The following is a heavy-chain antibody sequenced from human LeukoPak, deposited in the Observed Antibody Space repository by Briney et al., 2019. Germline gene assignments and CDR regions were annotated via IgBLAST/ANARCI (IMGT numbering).Heavy chain of an antibody. D-gene: IGHD3-22*01. J-gene: IGHJ4*02. V-gene: IGHV3-23*01. CDR2: IFGSGGSA. CDR1: GFTFNNYA. CDR3: TKTTTGYSSGQYPGWPADH. Sequence: PGGSLRLSCTASGFTFNNYAVYWVRQAPRKGLEWVAGIFGSGGSAHYADSVKGRFTISRDNSKNTVYLQMDSLRGEDTALYYCTKTTTGYSSGQYPGWPADHWGQGALVTVSS.